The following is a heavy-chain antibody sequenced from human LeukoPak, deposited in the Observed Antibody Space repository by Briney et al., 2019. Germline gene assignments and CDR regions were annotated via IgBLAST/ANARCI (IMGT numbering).Heavy chain of an antibody. J-gene: IGHJ4*02. D-gene: IGHD6-13*01. V-gene: IGHV3-9*01. Sequence: GGSLRLSCAASGFTFDDYAMHWVRQAPGKGLEWVSGISWNSGSIGYVDSVKGRFTVSRDNAKNSLYLQMNSLRAEDTAVYYCARDTSRSRDFWGQGTLVTVSS. CDR1: GFTFDDYA. CDR3: ARDTSRSRDF. CDR2: ISWNSGSI.